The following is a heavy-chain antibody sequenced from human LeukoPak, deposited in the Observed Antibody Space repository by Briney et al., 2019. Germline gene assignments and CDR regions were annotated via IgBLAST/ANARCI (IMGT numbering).Heavy chain of an antibody. D-gene: IGHD5-18*01. J-gene: IGHJ4*02. CDR1: GFTFSSYV. CDR2: IWFDGSNY. Sequence: PGGSLRLSCAASGFTFSSYVMHWVRQVPGKGLEWVAVIWFDGSNYYYADFVKGRFTISRDSSKNTLYLQMNSLRAEDTAVYYCARAGYSYPTGGWDYWGQGTLVTVSS. V-gene: IGHV3-33*01. CDR3: ARAGYSYPTGGWDY.